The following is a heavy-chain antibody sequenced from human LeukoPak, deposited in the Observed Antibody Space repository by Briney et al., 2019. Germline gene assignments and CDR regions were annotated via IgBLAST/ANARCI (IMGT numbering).Heavy chain of an antibody. J-gene: IGHJ4*02. D-gene: IGHD1-26*01. CDR3: ARDVMWANFDY. CDR1: GYTFTGYY. Sequence: ASVKVSCKASGYTFTGYYIYWARQAPGQGLEWMGWINPNSGGANYAQNFQGRVTLTRDTSTSTAYMELSRLTSDDTAVYYCARDVMWANFDYWGQGTLVTVSS. V-gene: IGHV1-2*02. CDR2: INPNSGGA.